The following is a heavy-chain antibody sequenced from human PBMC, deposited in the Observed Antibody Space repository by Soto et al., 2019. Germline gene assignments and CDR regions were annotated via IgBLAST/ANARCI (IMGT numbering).Heavy chain of an antibody. CDR1: GYTFTSYG. CDR2: ISAYNGNT. Sequence: QVQLVQSGAEVKKPGASVKVSCKASGYTFTSYGISWVRQAPGQGLEWMGWISAYNGNTNYAQKLQGRVTMTTDTSTSTAYMELRSLRSDDTAVYYCARDGAGYYDCWRGYNWFDPWGQGTLVTVSS. CDR3: ARDGAGYYDCWRGYNWFDP. V-gene: IGHV1-18*01. J-gene: IGHJ5*02. D-gene: IGHD3-3*01.